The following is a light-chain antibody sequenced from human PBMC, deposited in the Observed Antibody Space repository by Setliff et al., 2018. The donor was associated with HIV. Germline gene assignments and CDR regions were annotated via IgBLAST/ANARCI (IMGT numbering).Light chain of an antibody. V-gene: IGLV2-14*01. Sequence: QSVLTQPASVSGSPGQSITISCTGTSSDVGDYNLVSWYQHHTGEAPKLLIYEVTSRPSGVSGRFSGSKSGNTASLTISGLQAADEADYYCSSYTSNFILGFGGGTKVTV. CDR3: SSYTSNFILG. J-gene: IGLJ3*02. CDR1: SSDVGDYNL. CDR2: EVT.